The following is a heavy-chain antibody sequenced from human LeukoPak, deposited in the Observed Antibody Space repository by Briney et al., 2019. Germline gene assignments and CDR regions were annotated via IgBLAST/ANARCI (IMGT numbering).Heavy chain of an antibody. CDR2: IIPIFGTA. J-gene: IGHJ4*02. D-gene: IGHD6-19*01. V-gene: IGHV1-69*13. CDR3: ARGLYGSGWHNDY. Sequence: GASVNVSCKASGGTFSSYAISWVRQAPGQGLEWMGGIIPIFGTANYAQKFQGRVTITADESTSTAYMELSSLRSEDTAVYYCARGLYGSGWHNDYWGQGTLVTVSS. CDR1: GGTFSSYA.